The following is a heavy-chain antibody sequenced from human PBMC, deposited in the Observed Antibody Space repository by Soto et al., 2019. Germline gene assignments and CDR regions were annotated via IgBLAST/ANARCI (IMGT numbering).Heavy chain of an antibody. CDR2: ISAYNGDT. CDR3: ARDQEYSTSGLYWFDL. D-gene: IGHD6-6*01. J-gene: IGHJ5*02. CDR1: GYTFTSFG. V-gene: IGHV1-18*04. Sequence: ASVKVSCKASGYTFTSFGITWVRQAPGQDLEWMGWISAYNGDTNYAPRLQGGVTMTTDTSTTTVYMELKNLKSDDTAVYYCARDQEYSTSGLYWFDLWGQGTLVTVSS.